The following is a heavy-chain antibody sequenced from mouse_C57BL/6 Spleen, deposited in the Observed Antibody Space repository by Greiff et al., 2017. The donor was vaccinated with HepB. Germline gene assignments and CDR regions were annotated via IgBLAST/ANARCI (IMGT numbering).Heavy chain of an antibody. CDR1: GYTFTSYW. D-gene: IGHD1-1*01. J-gene: IGHJ3*01. Sequence: VQLQQPGAELVKPGASVKLSCKASGYTFTSYWMHWVKQRPGQGLEWIGMIHPNSGSTNYNEKFKSKATLTVDKSSSTAYMQLSSLTSEDSAVYYCASLFTTVVEGFAYWGQGTLVTVSA. CDR3: ASLFTTVVEGFAY. V-gene: IGHV1-64*01. CDR2: IHPNSGST.